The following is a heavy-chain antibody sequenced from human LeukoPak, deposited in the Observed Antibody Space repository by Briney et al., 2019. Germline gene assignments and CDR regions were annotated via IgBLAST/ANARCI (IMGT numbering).Heavy chain of an antibody. CDR3: TRDRIYGDEDGIGV. CDR2: IYTNVNT. V-gene: IGHV4-4*07. CDR1: GGSISSYY. J-gene: IGHJ6*02. D-gene: IGHD4-17*01. Sequence: SETLSLTRTVSGGSISSYYWGWLRQTAGKGLEWIGRIYTNVNTNYDPSLKSRVTMSVDTSKTLFSLKRSSLAAADAAVYCCTRDRIYGDEDGIGVWVQGTTVTVSS.